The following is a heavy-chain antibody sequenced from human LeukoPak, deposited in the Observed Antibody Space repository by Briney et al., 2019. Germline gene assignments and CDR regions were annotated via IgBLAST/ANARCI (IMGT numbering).Heavy chain of an antibody. D-gene: IGHD3-3*01. CDR2: IIPIFGTA. J-gene: IGHJ6*02. CDR1: GGTFSSYA. Sequence: GASVKVSCKASGGTFSSYAISWVRQAPGQGLEWMGGIIPIFGTANYAQKFQGRVTITADESTSTAYMELSSLRFEDTAVYYCARVLSARIGFWSGKDNYYYGMDVWGQGTTVTVSS. V-gene: IGHV1-69*13. CDR3: ARVLSARIGFWSGKDNYYYGMDV.